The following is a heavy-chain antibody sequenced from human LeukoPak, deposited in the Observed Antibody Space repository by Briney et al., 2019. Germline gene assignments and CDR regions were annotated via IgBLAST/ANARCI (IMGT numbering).Heavy chain of an antibody. CDR1: GFTFSSYA. CDR3: ARQDYGDSTGGRFQH. D-gene: IGHD4-17*01. Sequence: PGGSLRLSCAAAGFTFSSYAVSWVRQAPGKWLEWVSVISGSVGSTYYADSVKGRFTISRDNSKKPVYLKRNRLRGEETALYYCARQDYGDSTGGRFQHWGQGTRVTVSS. J-gene: IGHJ1*01. V-gene: IGHV3-23*01. CDR2: ISGSVGST.